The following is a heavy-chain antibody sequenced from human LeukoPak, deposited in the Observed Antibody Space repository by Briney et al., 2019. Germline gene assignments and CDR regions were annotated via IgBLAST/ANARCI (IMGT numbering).Heavy chain of an antibody. CDR2: ISSSSSYI. CDR3: ARPLLPYGGDAFDI. CDR1: GFTFSNYN. V-gene: IGHV3-21*01. Sequence: GGSLRLSCAASGFTFSNYNMNGVRQAPGKGLEWVSSISSSSSYIYYADSVKGRFTISRDNAKNSLYLQMNSLRAEDTAVYYCARPLLPYGGDAFDIWGQGTMVTVSS. J-gene: IGHJ3*02. D-gene: IGHD4-23*01.